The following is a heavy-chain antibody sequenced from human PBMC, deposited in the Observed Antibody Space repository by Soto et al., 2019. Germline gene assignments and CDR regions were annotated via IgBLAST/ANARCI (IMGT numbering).Heavy chain of an antibody. J-gene: IGHJ4*02. CDR1: GFTFSSYA. Sequence: EVHLLESGGGLVQPGGSLRLSCAASGFTFSSYAMSWVRQAPGKGLEWVSAITGSGDSTYYADSVKGRFTVSRDNSKNTLYLQMNSLRAADTAVYYCAKVFVFTIREGFDYWGLGTLVTVSS. CDR3: AKVFVFTIREGFDY. D-gene: IGHD3-3*01. V-gene: IGHV3-23*01. CDR2: ITGSGDST.